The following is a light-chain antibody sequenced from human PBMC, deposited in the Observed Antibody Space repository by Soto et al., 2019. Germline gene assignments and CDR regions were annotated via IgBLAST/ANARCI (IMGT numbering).Light chain of an antibody. CDR1: QSVSNN. CDR3: QQYKKWPRT. CDR2: DAS. V-gene: IGKV3-15*01. Sequence: EIVLTQSPGTLSLSPGERATLSCRASQSVSNNNLAWYQQKPGQAPRLLIYDASTRATGIPARFSGSGSGTEFTLTISSLQSEDFAVYYCQQYKKWPRTFGHGTKVDI. J-gene: IGKJ1*01.